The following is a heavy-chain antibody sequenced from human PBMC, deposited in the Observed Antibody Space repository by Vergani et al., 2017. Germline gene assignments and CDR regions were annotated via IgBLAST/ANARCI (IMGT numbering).Heavy chain of an antibody. CDR1: GDSITSGDYY. V-gene: IGHV4-30-4*01. J-gene: IGHJ6*02. D-gene: IGHD3-16*01. Sequence: QVPLQESGPGLLKPSQTLSLTCAVSGDSITSGDYYWTWIRQPPGKGLEWIGYVHYRGTTYYNPSLMNLLTISIDTSRYQFSLNLLSVTAADTALYYCARARRLNYLGDGMDVWGQGTTVTVSS. CDR2: VHYRGTT. CDR3: ARARRLNYLGDGMDV.